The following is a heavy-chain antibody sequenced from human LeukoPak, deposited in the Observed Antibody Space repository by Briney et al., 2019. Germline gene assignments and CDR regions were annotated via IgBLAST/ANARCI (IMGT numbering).Heavy chain of an antibody. D-gene: IGHD3-22*01. CDR2: IYYSGST. CDR3: ATGVFDSSGYYLVY. J-gene: IGHJ4*02. Sequence: SETLSLTCTVSGGSINGYYWSWIRQPPGKGLEWIGYIYYSGSTNYNPSLKSRVTTLVDTSKSQFSLKLNSVTAADTAVYYCATGVFDSSGYYLVYWGQGTLVTVSS. CDR1: GGSINGYY. V-gene: IGHV4-59*08.